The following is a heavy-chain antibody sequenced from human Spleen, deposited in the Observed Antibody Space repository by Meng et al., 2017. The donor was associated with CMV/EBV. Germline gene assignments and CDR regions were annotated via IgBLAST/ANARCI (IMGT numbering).Heavy chain of an antibody. CDR3: ARWGTYYDFWSGYSGFDP. CDR2: MNPNSGNT. Sequence: TFTSDDINGVRQATGQGLEWMGWMNPNSGNTGYAQKFQGRVTITRNTSISTAYMELSSLRSEDTAVYYCARWGTYYDFWSGYSGFDPWGQGTLVTVSS. V-gene: IGHV1-8*03. J-gene: IGHJ5*02. CDR1: TFTSDD. D-gene: IGHD3-3*01.